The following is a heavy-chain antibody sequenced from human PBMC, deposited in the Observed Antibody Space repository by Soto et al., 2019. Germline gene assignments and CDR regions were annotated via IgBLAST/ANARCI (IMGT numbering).Heavy chain of an antibody. D-gene: IGHD1-20*01. V-gene: IGHV5-51*01. CDR2: IYPGDSDT. J-gene: IGHJ4*02. CDR3: ARHHNWNRKDLSFDY. CDR1: GYSFTSYW. Sequence: LGESLKISCKGSGYSFTSYWIGWVRQMPGKGLEWMGIIYPGDSDTRYSPSFQGQVTISADKSISTAYLQWSSLKASDTAMHYCARHHNWNRKDLSFDYWGQGTLVTVSS.